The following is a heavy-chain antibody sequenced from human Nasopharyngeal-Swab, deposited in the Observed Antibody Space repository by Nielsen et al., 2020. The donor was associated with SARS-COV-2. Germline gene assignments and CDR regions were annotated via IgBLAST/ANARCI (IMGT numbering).Heavy chain of an antibody. Sequence: ASVKVSCKASGYTLTSYDINWVRQATGQGLEWMGWMNPNSGNTGYAQKFQGRVTMTRNTSISTAYMELSSLRSEDTAVYYCATDYALGGATTVDYWGQGTLVTVSS. V-gene: IGHV1-8*01. CDR3: ATDYALGGATTVDY. D-gene: IGHD1-26*01. CDR2: MNPNSGNT. J-gene: IGHJ4*02. CDR1: GYTLTSYD.